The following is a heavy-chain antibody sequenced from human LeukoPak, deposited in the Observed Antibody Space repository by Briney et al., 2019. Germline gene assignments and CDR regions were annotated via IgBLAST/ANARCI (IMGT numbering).Heavy chain of an antibody. V-gene: IGHV3-33*01. D-gene: IGHD3-10*01. J-gene: IGHJ4*02. CDR2: IWYDGSNK. Sequence: PGGSLRLSCAASRFTFSTYGMHWVRQAPGKGLEWVAVIWYDGSNKYYADSVKARLTISRDNSKNTLFLQMNSLRAEDTAVYYCARGNYYNSGSLDYWGQGTLVTVSS. CDR3: ARGNYYNSGSLDY. CDR1: RFTFSTYG.